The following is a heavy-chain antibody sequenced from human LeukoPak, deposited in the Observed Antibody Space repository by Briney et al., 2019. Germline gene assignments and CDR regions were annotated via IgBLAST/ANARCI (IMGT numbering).Heavy chain of an antibody. CDR2: IVPIVEIT. CDR1: GDTLNNDD. Sequence: SVKVSCKASGDTLNNDDITWVRQAPGRGVEWMGRIVPIVEITNYAESLQGTFSITAEESTNTFYMQLAILMSSDTAIYFCARGNYGDPNWFDPWGQGTLVTVSS. CDR3: ARGNYGDPNWFDP. J-gene: IGHJ5*02. V-gene: IGHV1-69*04. D-gene: IGHD4-17*01.